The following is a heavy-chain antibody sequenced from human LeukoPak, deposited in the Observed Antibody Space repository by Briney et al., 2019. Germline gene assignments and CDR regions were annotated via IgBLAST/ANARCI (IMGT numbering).Heavy chain of an antibody. Sequence: GGSLRLSCAASGFTFSSYAMSWVRQAPGKGLEWVSAISGSGGSTYYADSVKGRFTISRGNSKSTLYLQMNSLRAEDTAVYYCAKPRYYGDYFPFDYWGQGTLVTVSS. D-gene: IGHD4-17*01. CDR1: GFTFSSYA. V-gene: IGHV3-23*01. J-gene: IGHJ4*02. CDR2: ISGSGGST. CDR3: AKPRYYGDYFPFDY.